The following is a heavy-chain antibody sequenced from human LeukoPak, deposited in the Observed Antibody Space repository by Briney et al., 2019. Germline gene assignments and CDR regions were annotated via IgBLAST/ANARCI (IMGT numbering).Heavy chain of an antibody. J-gene: IGHJ4*02. D-gene: IGHD3-22*01. V-gene: IGHV4-34*01. CDR1: GGSFSGYY. CDR2: INHSGGT. CDR3: AREDSSGYYPFDY. Sequence: PSETLSLTCAVYGGSFSGYYWSWIRQPPGKGLEWIGEINHSGGTNYNPSLKSRVTISVDTSKNQFSLKLSSVTAADTAVYYCAREDSSGYYPFDYWGQGTLVTVSS.